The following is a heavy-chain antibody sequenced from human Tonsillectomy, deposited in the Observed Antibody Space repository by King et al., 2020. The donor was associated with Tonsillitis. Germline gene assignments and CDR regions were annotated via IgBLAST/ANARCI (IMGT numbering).Heavy chain of an antibody. J-gene: IGHJ3*02. D-gene: IGHD3/OR15-3a*01. V-gene: IGHV3-23*04. CDR2: ISGSSGST. CDR1: GFTFSNYA. Sequence: VQLVESGGGLVQPGGSLRLSCAASGFTFSNYAMNWVRQAPGKGLEWVSGISGSSGSTYYTESVRGRFAISRDNSKSTLHLQMNSLRAEDTALYYCAKEGLTDKGAFDIWGQGTMVVVSS. CDR3: AKEGLTDKGAFDI.